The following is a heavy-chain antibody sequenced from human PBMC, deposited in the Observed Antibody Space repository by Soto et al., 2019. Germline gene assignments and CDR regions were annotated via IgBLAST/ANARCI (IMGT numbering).Heavy chain of an antibody. V-gene: IGHV4-59*01. Sequence: QVQLQESGPGLVKPSETLSLTCTVSGGSITSYYWSWIRQPLGKGLEFLGYIYYTGSTNYNPSLKSRITAPVDTSKNQSSLSLGSVPAAESAGSYCARRNDYMLDFWGQGTLVTVSS. D-gene: IGHD1-1*01. CDR3: ARRNDYMLDF. J-gene: IGHJ4*02. CDR2: IYYTGST. CDR1: GGSITSYY.